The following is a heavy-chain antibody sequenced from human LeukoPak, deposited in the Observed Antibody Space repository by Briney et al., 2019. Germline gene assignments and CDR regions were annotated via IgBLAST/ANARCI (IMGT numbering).Heavy chain of an antibody. CDR3: ARLEMATMTVDY. CDR2: INPNSGGT. V-gene: IGHV1-2*06. D-gene: IGHD5-24*01. J-gene: IGHJ4*02. CDR1: GYTFTGYY. Sequence: ASVKVSCKASGYTFTGYYMHWVRQAPGQGLEWMGRINPNSGGTNYAQKFQGRVTMTRDSSISTAYMELSRLRSDDTAVYYCARLEMATMTVDYWGQGTLVTVSP.